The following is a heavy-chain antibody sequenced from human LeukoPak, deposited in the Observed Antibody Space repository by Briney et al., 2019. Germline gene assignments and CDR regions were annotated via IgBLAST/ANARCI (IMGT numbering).Heavy chain of an antibody. Sequence: GRSLRLSCAASGFIFSSYGMQWVRQVPGKGLEWVAVIWYDGSNKYYADSVKGRFTISRDNSKNTLYLQMNSLRAEDTAVYYCARDQLSGPSSYWGQGTLVTVSS. CDR2: IWYDGSNK. J-gene: IGHJ4*02. CDR3: ARDQLSGPSSY. CDR1: GFIFSSYG. V-gene: IGHV3-33*01. D-gene: IGHD2-2*01.